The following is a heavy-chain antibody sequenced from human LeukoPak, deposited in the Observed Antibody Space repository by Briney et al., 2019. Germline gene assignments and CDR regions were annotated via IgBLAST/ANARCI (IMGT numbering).Heavy chain of an antibody. J-gene: IGHJ6*02. CDR1: GASISKSY. Sequence: PSETLSLTCTVSGASISKSYWNWIRQPPGKELEWIGCTSNSGSTRYNPSLGSRVTISEDTSRNQFSLRLTSVTAADTATYYCSRASPGAIYYYGMDVWGHGTTVTVSS. CDR2: TSNSGST. V-gene: IGHV4-59*01. CDR3: SRASPGAIYYYGMDV. D-gene: IGHD2/OR15-2a*01.